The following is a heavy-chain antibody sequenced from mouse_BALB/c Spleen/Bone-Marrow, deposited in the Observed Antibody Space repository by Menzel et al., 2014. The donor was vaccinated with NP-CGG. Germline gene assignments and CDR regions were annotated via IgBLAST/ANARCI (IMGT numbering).Heavy chain of an antibody. J-gene: IGHJ4*01. CDR3: ARDYGSSYYAMDY. CDR2: IWAGGST. V-gene: IGHV2-9*02. D-gene: IGHD1-1*01. Sequence: VQVVESGPGLVAPSQSLSITCTVSGFSLTSYGVHWVRQPPGKGLEWLGVIWAGGSTNYNSALMPRLSISKDNSKSQVFLKMNSLQTDDTAMYYCARDYGSSYYAMDYWGQGTSVTVSS. CDR1: GFSLTSYG.